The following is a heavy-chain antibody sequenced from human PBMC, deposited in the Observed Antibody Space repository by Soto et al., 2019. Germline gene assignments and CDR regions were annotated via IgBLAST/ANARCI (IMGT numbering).Heavy chain of an antibody. D-gene: IGHD1-26*01. CDR1: GFTFDDYA. J-gene: IGHJ5*02. CDR2: ISWNSGSI. CDR3: AKDIFATLPGNWFDP. V-gene: IGHV3-9*01. Sequence: EVQLVESGGGLVQPGRSLRLSCAASGFTFDDYAMHWVRQAPGKGLEWVSGISWNSGSIGYVDSVKGRFTISRDNAKNSLYLQMNSLRAEDTALYYCAKDIFATLPGNWFDPWGQGTLVTVSS.